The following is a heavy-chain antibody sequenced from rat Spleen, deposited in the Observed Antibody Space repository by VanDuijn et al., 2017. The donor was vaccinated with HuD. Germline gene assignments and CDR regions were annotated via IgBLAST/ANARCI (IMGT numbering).Heavy chain of an antibody. Sequence: EVQLQESGPGLVKPSQSLSLTCSVTGYSITSNYWGWIRKFPGNKMEWMGYISYSGSTSYNPSLKSRISITRDTSKNQFFLQLNSVTTEDTATYYCARHYGGYSEAYVMDAWGQGASVTVSS. V-gene: IGHV3-1*01. D-gene: IGHD1-11*01. J-gene: IGHJ4*01. CDR2: ISYSGST. CDR3: ARHYGGYSEAYVMDA. CDR1: GYSITSNY.